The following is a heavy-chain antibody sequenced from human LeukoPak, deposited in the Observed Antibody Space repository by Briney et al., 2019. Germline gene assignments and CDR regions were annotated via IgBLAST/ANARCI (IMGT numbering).Heavy chain of an antibody. J-gene: IGHJ5*02. V-gene: IGHV4-39*01. Sequence: KPSETLSLTCSVSSGSIKIRDYYWGWIRQPPGKGLEWIGIIDYSGNTYYNPSLESRVTISVDTSKNQFTLKLNSVTAADTAVYYCARHWVSSGTNWFDPWGQGTLVTVAS. D-gene: IGHD3-22*01. CDR2: IDYSGNT. CDR1: SGSIKIRDYY. CDR3: ARHWVSSGTNWFDP.